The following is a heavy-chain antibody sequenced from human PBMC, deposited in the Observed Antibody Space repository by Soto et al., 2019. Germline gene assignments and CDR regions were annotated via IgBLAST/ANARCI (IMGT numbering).Heavy chain of an antibody. CDR3: ARDGVAVTTGISGY. J-gene: IGHJ4*02. V-gene: IGHV1-18*01. Sequence: QVHLVQSGPEVKKPGASVKVSCKASGYTFTSYSITWVRQAPGQGLEWMGWISGYNGNTKYAQDFQDRVTMTTDTPTHTAYMEVRSLRSDDTAVYYCARDGVAVTTGISGYWGQGTLVTGSS. CDR1: GYTFTSYS. D-gene: IGHD4-4*01. CDR2: ISGYNGNT.